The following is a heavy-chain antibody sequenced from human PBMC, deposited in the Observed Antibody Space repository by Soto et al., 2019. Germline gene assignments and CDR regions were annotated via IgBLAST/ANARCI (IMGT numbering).Heavy chain of an antibody. CDR1: GFTISGKKY. CDR2: LYDLDGS. J-gene: IGHJ3*01. CDR3: ATWHEREHAYDV. Sequence: GGSLRLSCAAFGFTISGKKYVAWVRQAPGKGLEWVSALYDLDGSFYAASVKGRFTTSSDSSKITVYLQMNDLRPDDTAVYYCATWHEREHAYDVWGQGTTVTVSS. V-gene: IGHV3-53*01. D-gene: IGHD1-1*01.